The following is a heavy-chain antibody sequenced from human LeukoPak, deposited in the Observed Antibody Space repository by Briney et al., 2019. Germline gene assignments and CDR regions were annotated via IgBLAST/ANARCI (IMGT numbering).Heavy chain of an antibody. V-gene: IGHV3-30-3*01. Sequence: GGSLRLSCAASGFTFRNYVIHWVRQAPGKGLEWVAVTSSDLNVKLYADSVKGRFTISRDNSRSTLYLQMNSLRAEDTAVYYCARSPKDSSGYYFDYWGQGTLVTVSS. CDR1: GFTFRNYV. CDR2: TSSDLNVK. J-gene: IGHJ4*02. D-gene: IGHD3-22*01. CDR3: ARSPKDSSGYYFDY.